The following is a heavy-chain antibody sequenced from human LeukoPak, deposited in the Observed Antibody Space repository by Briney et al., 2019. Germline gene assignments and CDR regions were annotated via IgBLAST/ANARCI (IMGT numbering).Heavy chain of an antibody. V-gene: IGHV3-21*01. CDR3: AIIPYYDFWSGYSYAFDI. Sequence: GGSLRLSCAASGFTFSSYSMNWVRQAPGKGLEWVSSISSSSSYIYYADSVNGRFTISRDNAKNSLYLQMNSLRAEDTAVYYCAIIPYYDFWSGYSYAFDIWGQGTMVTVSS. CDR1: GFTFSSYS. J-gene: IGHJ3*02. D-gene: IGHD3-3*01. CDR2: ISSSSSYI.